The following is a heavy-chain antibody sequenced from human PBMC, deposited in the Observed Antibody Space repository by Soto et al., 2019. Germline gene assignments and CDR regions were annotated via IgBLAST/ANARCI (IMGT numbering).Heavy chain of an antibody. CDR1: GYTFTSYG. J-gene: IGHJ3*02. D-gene: IGHD3-3*01. CDR3: ARSIFGVVTSAFDI. V-gene: IGHV1-18*01. Sequence: ASVKVSCKASGYTFTSYGISWVRQAPGQGLEWMGWISAYNGNTNYAQKLQGRVTMTTDTSTSTAYMELRSLRSDDTAVYYCARSIFGVVTSAFDIWGHGTMVTVSS. CDR2: ISAYNGNT.